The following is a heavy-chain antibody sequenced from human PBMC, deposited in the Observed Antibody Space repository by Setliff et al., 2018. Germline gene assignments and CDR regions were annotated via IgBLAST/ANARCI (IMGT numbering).Heavy chain of an antibody. V-gene: IGHV1-8*02. CDR3: ARERGDIVTTTSYYYYLDV. CDR2: MNPNSGKT. Sequence: ASVTVSCKASGYPFISYDINWVRQAPGQGLEWMGWMNPNSGKTGYAQKFQGRVIMTRNTSISTAYLELNTLRSDDTAVYYCARERGDIVTTTSYYYYLDVWGKGTTVTVSS. D-gene: IGHD5-12*01. CDR1: GYPFISYD. J-gene: IGHJ6*03.